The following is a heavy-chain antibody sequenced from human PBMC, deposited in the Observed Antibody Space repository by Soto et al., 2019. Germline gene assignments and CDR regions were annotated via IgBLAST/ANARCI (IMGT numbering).Heavy chain of an antibody. CDR1: GGSISRYY. J-gene: IGHJ4*02. V-gene: IGHV4-59*01. CDR3: ARAPRGNYGYPSCLDY. Sequence: SETLSLTCTVCGGSISRYYWSWIRQPPGKGLEWIGYIYYSGSTNYNPSLKSRVTISVDTSKNQFSLKLSSVTAADTAVYYCARAPRGNYGYPSCLDYWGQGTLVTVSS. CDR2: IYYSGST. D-gene: IGHD3-10*01.